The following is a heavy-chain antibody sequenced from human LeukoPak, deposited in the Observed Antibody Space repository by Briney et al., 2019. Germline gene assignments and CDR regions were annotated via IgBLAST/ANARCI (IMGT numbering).Heavy chain of an antibody. D-gene: IGHD6-13*01. CDR1: GYSFISYW. V-gene: IGHV5-51*01. J-gene: IGHJ4*02. Sequence: GGSLKISCKGSGYSFISYWISWVRQLHGKGLGWMGIIYPGDSDSRYSPSFQGQVTISADKSISTACRQWSSTEASETAMSYCARSARIAAAYFDYWGQGTLVTVSS. CDR2: IYPGDSDS. CDR3: ARSARIAAAYFDY.